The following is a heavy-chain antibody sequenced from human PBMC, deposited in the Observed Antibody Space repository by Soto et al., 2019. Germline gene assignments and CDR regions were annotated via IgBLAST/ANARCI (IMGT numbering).Heavy chain of an antibody. D-gene: IGHD3-10*01. CDR2: INHSGST. J-gene: IGHJ4*02. Sequence: PSETLSLTCAVYGGSFSGYYWSWIRQPPGKGLEWIGEINHSGSTNYNPSLKSRVTISVDTSKNQFSLKLSSVTAADTAVYYCARGEYVYYYGSGSYSRRPHFDYWGQGTLVTSPQ. CDR1: GGSFSGYY. CDR3: ARGEYVYYYGSGSYSRRPHFDY. V-gene: IGHV4-34*01.